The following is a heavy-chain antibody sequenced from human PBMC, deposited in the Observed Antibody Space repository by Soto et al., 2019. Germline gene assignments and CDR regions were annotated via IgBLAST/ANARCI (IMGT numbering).Heavy chain of an antibody. CDR3: ARHWALGPPPDY. V-gene: IGHV4-59*08. CDR1: GGSISSYY. J-gene: IGHJ4*02. Sequence: QVQLQESGPGLVKPSETLSLTCTVSGGSISSYYWSWIRQPPGKGLEWIGYIYYSGSTNYNPSLKSRVTISVDTSKNQFSLKLSSVTAADTAVYYWARHWALGPPPDYWGQGTLVTVSS. D-gene: IGHD3-16*01. CDR2: IYYSGST.